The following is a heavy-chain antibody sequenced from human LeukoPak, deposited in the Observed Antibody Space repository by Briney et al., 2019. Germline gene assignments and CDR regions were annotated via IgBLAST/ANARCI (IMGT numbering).Heavy chain of an antibody. J-gene: IGHJ4*02. CDR2: INPNSGDT. CDR3: ARERYTAYGNFDY. V-gene: IGHV1-2*02. D-gene: IGHD5-12*01. Sequence: ASVKVSCKASGYTFTNHPMHWVRQAPGQGLEGMGWINPNSGDTNYVQKFQGRVTMTRDPSISTAYMELSGLRADDTAVYYCARERYTAYGNFDYWGQGTQVTVSS. CDR1: GYTFTNHP.